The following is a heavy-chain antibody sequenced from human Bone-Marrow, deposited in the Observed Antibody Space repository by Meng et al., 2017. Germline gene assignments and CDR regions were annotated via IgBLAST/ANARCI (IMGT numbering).Heavy chain of an antibody. Sequence: SETLSLTCTVSSYSISGGYFWGWIRQPPGKGLEWIGHIHHSGTTYYNPSLTSRLTITPDTSKNQISLTLSSVTAADTAVYYCASVSYGDYFDYWGQGTLVTVSS. D-gene: IGHD4-17*01. CDR3: ASVSYGDYFDY. V-gene: IGHV4-38-2*02. CDR2: IHHSGTT. J-gene: IGHJ4*02. CDR1: SYSISGGYF.